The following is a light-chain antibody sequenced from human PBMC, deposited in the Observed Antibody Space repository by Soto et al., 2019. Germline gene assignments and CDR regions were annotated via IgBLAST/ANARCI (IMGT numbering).Light chain of an antibody. J-gene: IGKJ3*01. V-gene: IGKV1-33*01. CDR2: DAS. CDR3: QHRQNLPHT. CDR1: QDVRKY. Sequence: DIQMTQSPSSLSASVGDRVTITCQASQDVRKYLSWYQQKARKAPKLLIYDASNLETGVPSRFSGSGSGTDFTFTISSLQPEAIVTYYCQHRQNLPHTFGPGTKVDIK.